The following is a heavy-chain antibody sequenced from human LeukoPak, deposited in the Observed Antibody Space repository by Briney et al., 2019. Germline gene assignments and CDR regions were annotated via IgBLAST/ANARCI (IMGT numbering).Heavy chain of an antibody. CDR1: GGSIRSSSYY. Sequence: SETLSLTCTVSGGSIRSSSYYWGWIRQPPGKGPEWIGSIYYSGSTYYNASLKSRGTISVDTSKNQFSLKLNSVTAADTAVYFCARQVVAVAGTGYFDYWGQGTLVTVSS. D-gene: IGHD6-19*01. J-gene: IGHJ4*02. V-gene: IGHV4-39*01. CDR3: ARQVVAVAGTGYFDY. CDR2: IYYSGST.